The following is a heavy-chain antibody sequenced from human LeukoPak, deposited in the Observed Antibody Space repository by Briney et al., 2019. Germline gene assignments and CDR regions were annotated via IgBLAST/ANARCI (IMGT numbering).Heavy chain of an antibody. D-gene: IGHD3-10*01. J-gene: IGHJ4*02. Sequence: GGSLRLSCAASGFTFSSYSMNWVRQAPGKGLEWVSSISSSSSYIYYADSVKGRFTISRDNAKNSLYLQMNSLRAEDTAVYYCAKAFYGSGSYYVDYWGQGTLVTVSS. CDR3: AKAFYGSGSYYVDY. V-gene: IGHV3-21*01. CDR2: ISSSSSYI. CDR1: GFTFSSYS.